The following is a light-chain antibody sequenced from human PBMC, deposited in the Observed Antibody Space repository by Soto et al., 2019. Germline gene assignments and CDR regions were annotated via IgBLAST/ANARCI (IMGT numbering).Light chain of an antibody. Sequence: QSALTQPASVSGSPVQSIPISCTGTSSDLGGYDLVSWFQQHPGKAPKLIIYDVSNRPSGVSYRFSGSKSGNTASLTISGLQAEDDADYYCSSYTGSSTWVFGGGTKLTVL. J-gene: IGLJ3*02. CDR3: SSYTGSSTWV. V-gene: IGLV2-14*01. CDR1: SSDLGGYDL. CDR2: DVS.